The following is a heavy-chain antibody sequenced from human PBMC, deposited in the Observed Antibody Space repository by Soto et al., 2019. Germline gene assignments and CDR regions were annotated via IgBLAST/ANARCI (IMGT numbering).Heavy chain of an antibody. CDR2: IYYSGTT. CDR1: GGSVSSGSYY. D-gene: IGHD3-10*01. Sequence: QVQLQESGPGLVKPSETLSLTCTVSGGSVSSGSYYWSWIRQPPGKELEWIAYIYYSGTTNHNPSLRSRVTISVDTSNNQFSMKLRSVTAADTAVYYCARGSHYSYNMDVWGQGTTVTVSS. V-gene: IGHV4-61*01. CDR3: ARGSHYSYNMDV. J-gene: IGHJ6*02.